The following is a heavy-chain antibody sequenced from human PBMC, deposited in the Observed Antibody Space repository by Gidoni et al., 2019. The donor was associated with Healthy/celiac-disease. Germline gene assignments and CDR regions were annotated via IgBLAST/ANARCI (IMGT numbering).Heavy chain of an antibody. CDR3: ARLGYGTGPLDY. Sequence: QLQLQESGPGLVKPSETLSLTCTVSGGSIRSSRYYWGWIPQPPGKGLEWIGSIYYSGSTYYNPSLKSRVTISVDTSKNQFSLKLSSVTAADTAVYYCARLGYGTGPLDYWGQGTLVTVSS. CDR1: GGSIRSSRYY. V-gene: IGHV4-39*01. CDR2: IYYSGST. J-gene: IGHJ4*02. D-gene: IGHD5-18*01.